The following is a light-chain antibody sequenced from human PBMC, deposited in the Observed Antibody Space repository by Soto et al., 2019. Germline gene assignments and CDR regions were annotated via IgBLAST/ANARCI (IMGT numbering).Light chain of an antibody. CDR1: SSDVGGYTY. CDR3: SSYTSSRGV. J-gene: IGLJ3*02. V-gene: IGLV2-14*01. Sequence: QSALTQPASVSGSPGQSITISCTETSSDVGGYTYVSWYQHHPGKVPKLIIYDVNSRPSGVSDRFSGSRSGNTDSLTISGLQADDEADYYCSSYTSSRGVFGGGTKLTVL. CDR2: DVN.